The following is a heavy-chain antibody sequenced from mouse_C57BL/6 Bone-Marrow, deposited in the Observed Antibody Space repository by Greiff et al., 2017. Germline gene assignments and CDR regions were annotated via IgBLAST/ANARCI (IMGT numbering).Heavy chain of an antibody. Sequence: QVQLQQSGPELVKPGASVKISCKASGYAFSSSWMNWVKQRPGKGLEWIGRIYPGDGDTNYDGKFKGKATLTADKSSITAYMQLSSLTSEDSAVYFCASYGRAWFADWGQGTLVTVSA. J-gene: IGHJ3*01. D-gene: IGHD1-1*01. CDR3: ASYGRAWFAD. CDR1: GYAFSSSW. CDR2: IYPGDGDT. V-gene: IGHV1-82*01.